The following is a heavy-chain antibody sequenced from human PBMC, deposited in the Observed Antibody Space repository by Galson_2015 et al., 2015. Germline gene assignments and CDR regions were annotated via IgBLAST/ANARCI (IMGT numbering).Heavy chain of an antibody. CDR2: IYWDDDK. V-gene: IGHV2-5*02. CDR3: AHYGDYVDY. CDR1: GFSLSTSGVG. Sequence: PALVKPTQTLTLTCTFSGFSLSTSGVGVGWIRQPPGKALEWLALIYWDDDKRYSPSLKSRLTITKDASKNQVVLTMTNMDPVDTATYYCAHYGDYVDYWGQGTLVTVSS. J-gene: IGHJ4*02. D-gene: IGHD4-17*01.